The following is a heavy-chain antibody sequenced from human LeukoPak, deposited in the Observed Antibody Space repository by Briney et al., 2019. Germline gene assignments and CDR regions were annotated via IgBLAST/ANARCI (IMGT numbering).Heavy chain of an antibody. CDR1: GYSFTSYW. D-gene: IGHD3-22*01. CDR2: IYPGDSDT. V-gene: IGHV5-51*01. J-gene: IGHJ4*02. CDR3: ARHPYYYDSSGPSLDY. Sequence: GESLKISCQGSGYSFTSYWIGWVRQMPGKGLEWMGIIYPGDSDTRYSPSFQGQVTISADKSISTAYLQWSSLKASDTAMYYCARHPYYYDSSGPSLDYWGQGTLVTVSS.